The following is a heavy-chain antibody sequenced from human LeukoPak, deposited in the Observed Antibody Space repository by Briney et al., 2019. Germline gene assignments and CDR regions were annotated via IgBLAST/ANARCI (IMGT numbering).Heavy chain of an antibody. CDR1: GFTVSSNY. CDR2: IYSGGST. D-gene: IGHD1-26*01. V-gene: IGHV3-66*01. CDR3: ARAAWELPPYYYYYMDV. J-gene: IGHJ6*03. Sequence: RGGSLRLSCAASGFTVSSNYMSWVRQAPGKGLEGVSVIYSGGSTYYADSVKGRFTISRDNAKNSLYLQMNSLRAEDTAVYYCARAAWELPPYYYYYMDVWGKGTTVTISS.